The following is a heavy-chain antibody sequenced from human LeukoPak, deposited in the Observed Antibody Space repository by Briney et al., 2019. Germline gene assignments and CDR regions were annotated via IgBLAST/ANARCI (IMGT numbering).Heavy chain of an antibody. CDR3: ARGGDIVGATRSAFDI. V-gene: IGHV3-21*04. D-gene: IGHD1-26*01. CDR2: ISSSSSYI. Sequence: GGSLRLSCAVSGFTFSSYSMSWVRQAPGKGLEWVSSISSSSSYIYYADSVKGRFTISRDNAKNSLYLQMNSLRAEDTAVYYCARGGDIVGATRSAFDIWGQGTLVTVSS. CDR1: GFTFSSYS. J-gene: IGHJ3*02.